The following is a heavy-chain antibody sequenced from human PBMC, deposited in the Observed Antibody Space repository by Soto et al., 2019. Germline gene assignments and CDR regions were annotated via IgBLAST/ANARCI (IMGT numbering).Heavy chain of an antibody. V-gene: IGHV1-2*02. CDR1: GYTFTAYS. J-gene: IGHJ4*02. CDR3: AREGSAVLALDY. CDR2: FNPNSGDT. Sequence: ASVKVSCKASGYTFTAYSMHWVRQAPGQGLEWIGWFNPNSGDTVYAEKFQGRVTLTRDTSISTAYMELSSLRSDDTALYYCAREGSAVLALDYRGQGPLVT. D-gene: IGHD6-19*01.